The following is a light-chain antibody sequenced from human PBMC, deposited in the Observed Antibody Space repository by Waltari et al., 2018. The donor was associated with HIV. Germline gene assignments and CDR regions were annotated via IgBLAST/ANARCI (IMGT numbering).Light chain of an antibody. V-gene: IGLV1-47*01. Sequence: QSVLTQPPSASGTPGQRITISCSGSSSNIGSNYVYWYQQLPGTAPKLLIYRNKQRPAGVPDRFSGSKSGTSASLAISGLRSEDEADYYCATWDDTLSGHVVFGGGTKLNVL. CDR2: RNK. J-gene: IGLJ2*01. CDR3: ATWDDTLSGHVV. CDR1: SSNIGSNY.